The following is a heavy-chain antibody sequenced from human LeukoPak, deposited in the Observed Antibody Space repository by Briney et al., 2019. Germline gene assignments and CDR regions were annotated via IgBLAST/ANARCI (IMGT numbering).Heavy chain of an antibody. CDR3: ARDGEWGSVRVSRAFDI. D-gene: IGHD1-26*01. CDR2: IIPIFGTT. CDR1: GGTFSSYA. V-gene: IGHV1-69*05. J-gene: IGHJ3*02. Sequence: SVKVSCKASGGTFSSYAISWVRQAPGQGLEWMGGIIPIFGTTNYAQMFQGRLTITTDESTSTAYMELSSLRSEDTAVYYCARDGEWGSVRVSRAFDIWGQGTMVTVSS.